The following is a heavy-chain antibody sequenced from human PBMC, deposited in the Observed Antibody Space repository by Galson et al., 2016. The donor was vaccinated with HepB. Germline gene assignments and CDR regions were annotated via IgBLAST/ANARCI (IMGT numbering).Heavy chain of an antibody. J-gene: IGHJ4*02. V-gene: IGHV4-59*01. CDR1: GVSISSYY. Sequence: SETLSLTCTVSGVSISSYYWSWIRQPPGKGLEWIGDIYYSGTTNYKPSLKSRVTISVDTSKNQFSLRLSSVTAADTAVYYCARMDPALISGFDYWGQGTLVTVSS. CDR2: IYYSGTT. D-gene: IGHD2-15*01. CDR3: ARMDPALISGFDY.